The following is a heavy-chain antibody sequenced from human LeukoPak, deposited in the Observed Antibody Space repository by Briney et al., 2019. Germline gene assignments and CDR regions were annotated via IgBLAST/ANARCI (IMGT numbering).Heavy chain of an antibody. J-gene: IGHJ4*02. D-gene: IGHD3-22*01. V-gene: IGHV3-23*01. Sequence: GGSLRLSCAASGFTFSSYAMSWVRQAPGKGLEWVSGISGSGDNTYYADSVKGRFTISRDNSKNTLYVQVNSLGTEDTVAYYCAKGSYYDSSGSFYFDYWGQGTLVTVSS. CDR2: ISGSGDNT. CDR1: GFTFSSYA. CDR3: AKGSYYDSSGSFYFDY.